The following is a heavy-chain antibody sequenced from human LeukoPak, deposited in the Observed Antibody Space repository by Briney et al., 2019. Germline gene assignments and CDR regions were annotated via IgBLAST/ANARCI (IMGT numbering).Heavy chain of an antibody. CDR3: ARALGDYYFDY. Sequence: AASVKVSCKASGGTFSSYAISWVRQAPGQGLEWMGRIIPILGIANYAQKFQGRVTITADKSTSTAYMELSSLRSEDTAVYYCARALGDYYFDYWGQGTLVTVSS. D-gene: IGHD2-21*02. CDR1: GGTFSSYA. CDR2: IIPILGIA. V-gene: IGHV1-69*04. J-gene: IGHJ4*02.